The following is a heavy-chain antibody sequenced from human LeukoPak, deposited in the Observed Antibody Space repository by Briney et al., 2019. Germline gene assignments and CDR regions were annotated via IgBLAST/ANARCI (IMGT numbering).Heavy chain of an antibody. Sequence: GGSLRLSCAASGFTVSSNYMSWVRQAPGKGLKWVSVIYSGGRTYYADSVKGRFTISRDNPSNTLYLQMHSLRAEDTAVYYCAREISRFGIWGQGTLVTVSS. V-gene: IGHV3-66*01. CDR3: AREISRFGI. J-gene: IGHJ4*02. D-gene: IGHD3-16*01. CDR2: IYSGGRT. CDR1: GFTVSSNY.